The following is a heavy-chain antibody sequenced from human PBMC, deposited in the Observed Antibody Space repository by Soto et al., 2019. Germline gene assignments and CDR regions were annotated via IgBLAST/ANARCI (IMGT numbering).Heavy chain of an antibody. V-gene: IGHV3-21*01. Sequence: EVRLVESGGGLVKPGGSLRLSCAASGFTFSSYSMNWVRQAPGKGLEWVSSISSSSSYIYYADSVKGRFTISRDNAKNSLYLQMNSLRAEDTAVYYCAREPWGGYDGWDFDYWGQGTLVTVSS. CDR1: GFTFSSYS. D-gene: IGHD5-12*01. CDR2: ISSSSSYI. CDR3: AREPWGGYDGWDFDY. J-gene: IGHJ4*02.